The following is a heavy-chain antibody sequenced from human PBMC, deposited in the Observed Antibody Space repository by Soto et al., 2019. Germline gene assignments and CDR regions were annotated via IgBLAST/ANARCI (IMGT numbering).Heavy chain of an antibody. J-gene: IGHJ5*02. CDR1: EGTFSSYA. Sequence: QVRLVQSGAEVKKPGSSVKVSCKAPEGTFSSYAISWARQAPGQGLEWMGGIVPIFGTANYAQKFQGRVTITADESTSTAYMELSSLRSDDTAVYYCASGGSISWYLKNWFEPWGQGTLVTVAS. CDR3: ASGGSISWYLKNWFEP. V-gene: IGHV1-69*01. CDR2: IVPIFGTA. D-gene: IGHD6-13*01.